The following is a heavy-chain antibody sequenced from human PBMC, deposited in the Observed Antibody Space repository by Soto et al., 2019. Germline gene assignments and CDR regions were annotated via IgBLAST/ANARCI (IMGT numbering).Heavy chain of an antibody. V-gene: IGHV4-59*01. Sequence: QVQLQESGPGLVKPSETLSLTCTVSGGSISSYYWSWIRQPPGKGLEWIGYIYYSGSTNYNPPLKSRVTISGSTSKNQFSLKLSSVTAADTAVYYGARGRQQVVNHDAFDIWGQGTMVTVSS. D-gene: IGHD6-13*01. CDR2: IYYSGST. CDR3: ARGRQQVVNHDAFDI. J-gene: IGHJ3*02. CDR1: GGSISSYY.